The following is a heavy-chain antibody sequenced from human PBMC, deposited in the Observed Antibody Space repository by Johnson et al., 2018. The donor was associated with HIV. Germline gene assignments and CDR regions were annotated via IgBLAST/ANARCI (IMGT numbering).Heavy chain of an antibody. D-gene: IGHD5-18*01. Sequence: VQLVESGGGLVQPGGSLRLSCVASGFTVRSNYMSWVRQAPGKGLEWVSVIYSGDTTYYAGSVKGRFTISRDNSKNTLYLQMNSLRVDDTAIYYCARAYTYGAFDIWGQGTMVTVSS. J-gene: IGHJ3*02. CDR1: GFTVRSNY. V-gene: IGHV3-66*01. CDR2: IYSGDTT. CDR3: ARAYTYGAFDI.